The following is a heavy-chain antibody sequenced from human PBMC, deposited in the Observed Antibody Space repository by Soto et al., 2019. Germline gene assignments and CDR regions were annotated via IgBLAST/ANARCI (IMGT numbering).Heavy chain of an antibody. D-gene: IGHD3-3*01. J-gene: IGHJ4*02. CDR3: ARKERKPAPFWN. CDR1: GATVSRGDYF. V-gene: IGHV4-61*03. Sequence: SETLSLTCTVSGATVSRGDYFWTWIRQPPGKGLEWIGYIYSSGTTNYNPALKSRVTISLDTSRSYFSLKLTSVTAADTAIYYCARKERKPAPFWNWGQGILVTVSS. CDR2: IYSSGTT.